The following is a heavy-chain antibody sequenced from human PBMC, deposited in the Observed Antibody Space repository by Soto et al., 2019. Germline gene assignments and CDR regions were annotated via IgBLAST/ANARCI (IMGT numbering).Heavy chain of an antibody. CDR1: GFTFSSYG. J-gene: IGHJ3*02. D-gene: IGHD2-8*01. V-gene: IGHV3-33*01. CDR2: IWYDGSNK. CDR3: AREAYLEVDAFDI. Sequence: QVQLVESGGGVVQPGRSLRLSCAASGFTFSSYGMHWVRQAPGKGLEWVAVIWYDGSNKYYADSVKGRFTISRDNSKNTRYLQMNSLRAEDTAVYYCAREAYLEVDAFDIWGQGTMVTVSS.